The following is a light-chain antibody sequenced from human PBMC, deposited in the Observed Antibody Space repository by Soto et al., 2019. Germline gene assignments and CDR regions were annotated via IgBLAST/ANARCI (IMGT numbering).Light chain of an antibody. CDR1: QSVSPW. J-gene: IGKJ2*01. V-gene: IGKV1-5*03. Sequence: DIHMTQSPSTLSVSVRDRVTITCRASQSVSPWLAWYQQKPGKAPRLLIYQASTLESGVPSRFSGSGADTEFTLTISSLQPDDLATYYCQQYYSYPYTFGQGTKLEI. CDR3: QQYYSYPYT. CDR2: QAS.